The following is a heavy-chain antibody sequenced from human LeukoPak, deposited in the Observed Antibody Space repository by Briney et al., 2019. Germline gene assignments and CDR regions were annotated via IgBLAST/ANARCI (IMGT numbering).Heavy chain of an antibody. Sequence: SETLSLTCSVSGGSISAYYWSWIRQPAGKGLEWIGRMYPSGSANYNPSLRSRVTMSVDTSKNQFSLKLSSVTAADTAVYYCARDLYGDFFDYWGQGTLVTVSS. CDR2: MYPSGSA. J-gene: IGHJ4*02. CDR1: GGSISAYY. CDR3: ARDLYGDFFDY. V-gene: IGHV4-4*07. D-gene: IGHD4-17*01.